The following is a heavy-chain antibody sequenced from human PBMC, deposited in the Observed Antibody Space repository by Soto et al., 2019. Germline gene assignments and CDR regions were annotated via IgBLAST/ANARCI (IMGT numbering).Heavy chain of an antibody. CDR2: ISAYNGNT. J-gene: IGHJ4*02. CDR3: ARDRVVVVVAATYFDY. D-gene: IGHD2-15*01. Sequence: GASVKVSCKASGYTFTSYGISWVRQAPGQGLEWMGWISAYNGNTNYAQKLQGRVTMTTDTSTSTAYMELRSLRSDDTAVYYCARDRVVVVVAATYFDYWGQGTLVTVSS. CDR1: GYTFTSYG. V-gene: IGHV1-18*01.